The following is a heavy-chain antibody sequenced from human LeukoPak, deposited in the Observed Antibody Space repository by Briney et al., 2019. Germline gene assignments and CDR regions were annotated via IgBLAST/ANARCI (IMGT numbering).Heavy chain of an antibody. CDR3: ARRRRILGNIVVVPAAALGRYYFDY. J-gene: IGHJ4*02. D-gene: IGHD2-2*01. CDR2: INHSGST. V-gene: IGHV4-34*01. CDR1: GDSINDYY. Sequence: SETLSLTCSVSGDSINDYYWSWIRQPPGKGLEWIGEINHSGSTNYNPSLKSRATISVDTSKNQFSLKLSSVTAADTAVYYCARRRRILGNIVVVPAAALGRYYFDYWGQGTLVTVSS.